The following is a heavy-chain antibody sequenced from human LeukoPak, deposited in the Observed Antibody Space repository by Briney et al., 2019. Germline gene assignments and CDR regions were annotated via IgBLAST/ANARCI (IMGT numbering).Heavy chain of an antibody. CDR2: ISSDGSVT. Sequence: GGSLRLSCAASGFTFSNYWMHWVRQAPGKGLVWVSRISSDGSVTTYADSVKGRFTISRDNAKNTLYLQMNSLRAEDTAVYHCARTAYTTSSLGFWGQGTLVAVSS. D-gene: IGHD6-6*01. CDR3: ARTAYTTSSLGF. J-gene: IGHJ4*02. V-gene: IGHV3-74*01. CDR1: GFTFSNYW.